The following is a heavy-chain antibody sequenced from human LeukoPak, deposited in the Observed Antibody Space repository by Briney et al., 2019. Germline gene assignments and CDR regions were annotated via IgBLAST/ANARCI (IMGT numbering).Heavy chain of an antibody. D-gene: IGHD3-10*01. CDR1: GFTFSSYA. V-gene: IGHV3-23*01. CDR2: ISAGGGTT. J-gene: IGHJ4*02. Sequence: TGGSLRLSCAASGFTFSSYAMSWVRQAPGKGLDWVSHISAGGGTTYYADSVQGRFTISRDNSKNTLYLQMYSLRAEDTAVYYCAKAEGSGNQPFDYWGRGTLVTVSS. CDR3: AKAEGSGNQPFDY.